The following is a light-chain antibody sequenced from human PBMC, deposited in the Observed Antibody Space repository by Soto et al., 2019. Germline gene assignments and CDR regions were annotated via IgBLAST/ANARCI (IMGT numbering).Light chain of an antibody. Sequence: EIVLTQSPGTLSLSPRERATLSCRASQSVSSSYLAWYQQKPGQAPRLLIYGASSRATGIPDRFSGSGSGTDFTLTIIRLEPEDFAVYYCQQYGSSLITFGQGTRLEIK. CDR3: QQYGSSLIT. V-gene: IGKV3-20*01. J-gene: IGKJ5*01. CDR2: GAS. CDR1: QSVSSSY.